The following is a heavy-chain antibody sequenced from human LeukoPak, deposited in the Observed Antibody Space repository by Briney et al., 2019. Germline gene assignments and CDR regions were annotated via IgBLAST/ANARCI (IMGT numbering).Heavy chain of an antibody. CDR2: ISRSGRNI. Sequence: GGSLRLSCAGAGFDFSDYTMSWVRQSPERGLEWVSSISRSGRNIYYADSVKGRFTMSRDNAKNSFYLQMNGLRGDGTAVYYCASRVAATTWDYWGQGTLVTVST. J-gene: IGHJ4*02. D-gene: IGHD1-26*01. CDR1: GFDFSDYT. CDR3: ASRVAATTWDY. V-gene: IGHV3-21*01.